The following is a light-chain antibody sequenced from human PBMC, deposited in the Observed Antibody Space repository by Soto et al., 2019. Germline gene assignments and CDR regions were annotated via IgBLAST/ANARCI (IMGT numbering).Light chain of an antibody. V-gene: IGLV2-14*01. J-gene: IGLJ1*01. Sequence: QSALTQPASVSGSPGQPVTISCTGNSSDFGGYNYVSWYQQHPGKAPKLMIYDVSNRPSGVSNRFSGSKSGNTASLTISGLQAEDEADYYCSSYTSSSTLYVFGTGTKVTVL. CDR1: SSDFGGYNY. CDR2: DVS. CDR3: SSYTSSSTLYV.